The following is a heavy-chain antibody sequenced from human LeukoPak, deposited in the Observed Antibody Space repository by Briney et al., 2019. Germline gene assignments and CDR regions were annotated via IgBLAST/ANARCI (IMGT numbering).Heavy chain of an antibody. D-gene: IGHD5-18*01. Sequence: ASVKVSCKASGGTFSSYAISWVRQAPGQGLEWMVGIIPIFGTANYAQKFQGRVTITADESTNTAYMELSSLRSEDTAVYYCAGVDTAMVNFDYWGQGTLVTVSS. J-gene: IGHJ4*02. V-gene: IGHV1-69*13. CDR3: AGVDTAMVNFDY. CDR2: IIPIFGTA. CDR1: GGTFSSYA.